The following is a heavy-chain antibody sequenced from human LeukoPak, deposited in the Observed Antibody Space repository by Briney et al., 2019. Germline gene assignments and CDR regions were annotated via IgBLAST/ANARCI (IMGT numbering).Heavy chain of an antibody. V-gene: IGHV3-23*01. J-gene: IGHJ4*02. Sequence: GGSLRLSCAASGFTFSTYSMSWVRLAPGKGLEWVSGISGSGANTYYADSVKGQFTISRDNSKNTLYLQMNSLRAEDTAVFYCAKSLTSGGCFDYWGQGTLVTVSS. D-gene: IGHD2-8*02. CDR2: ISGSGANT. CDR3: AKSLTSGGCFDY. CDR1: GFTFSTYS.